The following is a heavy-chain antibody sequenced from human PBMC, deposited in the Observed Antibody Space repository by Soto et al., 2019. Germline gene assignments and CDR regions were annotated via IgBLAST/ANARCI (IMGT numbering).Heavy chain of an antibody. CDR3: ARVGGYYYYYMDV. CDR2: ISSSSSYI. Sequence: EVQLVESGGGLVKPGGSLRLSCAASGFTFSSYSMNWVHQAPGKGLEWVSSISSSSSYIYYADSVKGRFTISRDNAKNSLYLQMNSLRAEDTAVYYCARVGGYYYYYMDVWGKGTTVTVSS. D-gene: IGHD2-15*01. J-gene: IGHJ6*03. CDR1: GFTFSSYS. V-gene: IGHV3-21*01.